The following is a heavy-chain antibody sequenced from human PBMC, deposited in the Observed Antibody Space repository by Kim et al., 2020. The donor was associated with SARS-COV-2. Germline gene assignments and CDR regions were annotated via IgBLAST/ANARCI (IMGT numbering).Heavy chain of an antibody. CDR1: GFTFDDYA. D-gene: IGHD3-3*01. Sequence: GGSLRLSCAASGFTFDDYAMHWVRQAPGKGLEWVSGISWNSGSIGYADSVKGRFTISRDNAKNSLYLQMNSLRAEDTALYYCAKDMRSSWSGYIPPYYYYGMDVWGPGTTITVSS. J-gene: IGHJ6*02. CDR2: ISWNSGSI. CDR3: AKDMRSSWSGYIPPYYYYGMDV. V-gene: IGHV3-9*01.